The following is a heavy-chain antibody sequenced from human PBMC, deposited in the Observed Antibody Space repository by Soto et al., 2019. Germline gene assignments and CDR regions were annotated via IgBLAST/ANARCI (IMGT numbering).Heavy chain of an antibody. J-gene: IGHJ4*02. CDR3: ARGCGGDCQYYFEF. CDR2: ISLNGDSI. D-gene: IGHD2-21*01. Sequence: EVQVVESGGAFVQPGESLRLSCATSGFTFSTYSMNWVRQAPGKGLEWVSYISLNGDSIYYGASMKGRFTISRDNAKKSLYPQLDRLREEDSGMYFCARGCGGDCQYYFEFWGQGTVVSVSS. V-gene: IGHV3-48*02. CDR1: GFTFSTYS.